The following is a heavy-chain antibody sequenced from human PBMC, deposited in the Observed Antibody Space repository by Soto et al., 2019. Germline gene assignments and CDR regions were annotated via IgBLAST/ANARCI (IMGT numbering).Heavy chain of an antibody. CDR2: ISTYNGNT. J-gene: IGHJ6*02. Sequence: QVQLVQSGAEVKKPGASVKVSCKASGYTFTTYDISWVRQAPGQGLEWMGRISTYNGNTNYPQSLQGRLTMTTATSTTTAYMELRSLRSDDTAVYYCARDPYHVLMVNAPNLYGMAVWGQGTTVTVSS. CDR3: ARDPYHVLMVNAPNLYGMAV. D-gene: IGHD2-8*01. CDR1: GYTFTTYD. V-gene: IGHV1-18*01.